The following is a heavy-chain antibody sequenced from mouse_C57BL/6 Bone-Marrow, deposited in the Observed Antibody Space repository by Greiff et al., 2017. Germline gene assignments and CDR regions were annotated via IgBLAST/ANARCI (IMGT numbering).Heavy chain of an antibody. CDR1: GYTFTSYW. CDR3: ARSYYYGSSYPYYFDY. CDR2: IDPSDSAT. D-gene: IGHD1-1*01. V-gene: IGHV1-50*01. J-gene: IGHJ2*01. Sequence: VKLQQPGAELVKPGASVKLSCKASGYTFTSYWMQWVKQRPGQGLEWIGEIDPSDSATNYNQKFKGKATLTVDTSSSTAYMQLSSLTSEDSAVYYCARSYYYGSSYPYYFDYWGQGTTLTVSS.